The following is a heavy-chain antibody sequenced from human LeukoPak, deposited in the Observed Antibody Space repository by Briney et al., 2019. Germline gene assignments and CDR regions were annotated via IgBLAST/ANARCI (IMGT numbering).Heavy chain of an antibody. CDR3: ARARGSGSIFDY. V-gene: IGHV1-3*03. D-gene: IGHD3-10*01. Sequence: GASVKVSCKASGYTFTSYAMHWVRQAPGQRLEWMGWINAGNGNTKYSQEFQGRVTITRDTSASTAYMELSSLRSEDKAVYYCARARGSGSIFDYWGQGTLVTVSS. CDR1: GYTFTSYA. CDR2: INAGNGNT. J-gene: IGHJ4*02.